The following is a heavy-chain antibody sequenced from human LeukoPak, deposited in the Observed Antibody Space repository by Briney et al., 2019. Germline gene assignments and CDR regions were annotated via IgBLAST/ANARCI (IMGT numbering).Heavy chain of an antibody. Sequence: GGSLRLSCTASGFSFSTSWMSWVRQTPGKGLEWVANIKKDGSEEYYVDSVKTRFTITRDNAKNSLYLQLNSLIVEDTAVYYCARLSTSVAGGDHWGQGTLVTVSS. V-gene: IGHV3-7*01. CDR1: GFSFSTSW. J-gene: IGHJ4*02. CDR3: ARLSTSVAGGDH. CDR2: IKKDGSEE. D-gene: IGHD6-19*01.